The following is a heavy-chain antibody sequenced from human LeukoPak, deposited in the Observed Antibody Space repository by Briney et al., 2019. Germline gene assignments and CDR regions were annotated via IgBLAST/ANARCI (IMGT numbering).Heavy chain of an antibody. V-gene: IGHV1-2*02. D-gene: IGHD2-2*01. J-gene: IGHJ5*02. CDR3: AREVGYSSSYYGRFDP. CDR1: GYTFTGYY. Sequence: ASVKVSCKASGYTFTGYYIHWVRQAPGQGLEWMGWITPNSGDTDYAQKFQGRVTMTRDTAISTFYMELSSLRSDDTAVYFCAREVGYSSSYYGRFDPWGQGTLVIVSS. CDR2: ITPNSGDT.